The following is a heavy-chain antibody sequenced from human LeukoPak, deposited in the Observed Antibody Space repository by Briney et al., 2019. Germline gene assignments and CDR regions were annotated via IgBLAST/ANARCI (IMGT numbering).Heavy chain of an antibody. CDR3: ARGRGPGFDP. J-gene: IGHJ5*02. CDR1: GGSISSYY. CDR2: IYYSGST. V-gene: IGHV4-59*12. Sequence: PSETLSLTCTVSGGSISSYYWSWIRQPPGKGLEWIGYIYYSGSTNYNPSLKSRVTISVDTSKNQFSLKLSSVTAADTAVYYCARGRGPGFDPWGQGTLVTVSS. D-gene: IGHD3-10*01.